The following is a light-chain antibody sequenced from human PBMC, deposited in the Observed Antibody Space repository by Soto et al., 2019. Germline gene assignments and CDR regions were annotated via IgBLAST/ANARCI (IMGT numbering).Light chain of an antibody. CDR1: QSVSSSY. CDR3: QQYGSSQWT. V-gene: IGKV3-20*01. Sequence: IVLTQSPGTLSLSPGERATLSCRHSQSVSSSYLAWYQQKPGQAPRLLIYGASSRATGIPDRFSGSGSGTDFTLTISRLEPEDFAVYYCQQYGSSQWTFGQGTKVEIK. J-gene: IGKJ1*01. CDR2: GAS.